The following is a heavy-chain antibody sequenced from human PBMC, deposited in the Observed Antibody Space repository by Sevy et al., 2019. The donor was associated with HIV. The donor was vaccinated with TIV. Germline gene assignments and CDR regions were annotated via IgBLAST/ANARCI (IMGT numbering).Heavy chain of an antibody. CDR2: TYYRSKWYN. V-gene: IGHV6-1*01. CDR1: GDSVSSNSAA. D-gene: IGHD6-13*01. Sequence: QSQTLSLTCAISGDSVSSNSAAWNWIRQSPSRGLEWLGRTYYRSKWYNDYAVSVKSRITINPDTSKNQFSLQLNSVTPEDTAVYYCARDLYSSSWSAHDAFDIWGQGTMVTVSS. CDR3: ARDLYSSSWSAHDAFDI. J-gene: IGHJ3*02.